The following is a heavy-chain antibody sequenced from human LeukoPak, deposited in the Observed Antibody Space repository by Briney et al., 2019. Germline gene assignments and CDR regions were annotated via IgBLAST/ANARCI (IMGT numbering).Heavy chain of an antibody. Sequence: GGSLRLSCAASGFIFSDYGMHWVRQAPGKGLEWVTFITYDGNNKYYADSVKGRFTISRDNSKNTLYLQMNSLRAEDTAVYYCAREETYYDSSGYRRPFDYWGQGTLVTVSS. V-gene: IGHV3-30*02. J-gene: IGHJ4*02. CDR1: GFIFSDYG. CDR2: ITYDGNNK. CDR3: AREETYYDSSGYRRPFDY. D-gene: IGHD3-22*01.